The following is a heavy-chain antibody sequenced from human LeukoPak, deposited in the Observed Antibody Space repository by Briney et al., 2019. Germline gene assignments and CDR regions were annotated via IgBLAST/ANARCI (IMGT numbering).Heavy chain of an antibody. CDR3: ARAARQGFTMIVVPFFYFDL. CDR2: INHSGST. V-gene: IGHV4-31*03. D-gene: IGHD3-22*01. CDR1: GGSISSGASD. J-gene: IGHJ2*01. Sequence: SETLSLTCTVSGGSISSGASDWGWIRQHPRRGLEWVGYINHSGSTYYNPSLGSRVTMSVDTSKNQFSLKLSSVTAADSAVYYCARAARQGFTMIVVPFFYFDLWGRGTLVTVSS.